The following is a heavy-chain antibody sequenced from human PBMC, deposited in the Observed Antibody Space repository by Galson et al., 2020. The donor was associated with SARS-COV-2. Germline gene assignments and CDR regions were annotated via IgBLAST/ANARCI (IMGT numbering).Heavy chain of an antibody. V-gene: IGHV4-59*01. CDR2: ISSSGIT. D-gene: IGHD2-2*01. CDR3: ARDSASSTSFDY. Sequence: AVAQASETLSLTCTVSGGSISSYYWNWIRQPPGKGLEWIAYISSSGITNYNPSLKSRVTISVDTSKNQFSLNLSSVTAADTAVYYCARDSASSTSFDYWGQGALVTVSS. CDR1: GGSISSYY. J-gene: IGHJ4*02.